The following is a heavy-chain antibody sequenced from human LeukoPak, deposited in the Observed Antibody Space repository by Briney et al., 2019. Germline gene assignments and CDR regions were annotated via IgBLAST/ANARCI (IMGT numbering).Heavy chain of an antibody. J-gene: IGHJ4*02. CDR3: ARSANSGYCSSTSCYDY. CDR2: IYTSGST. V-gene: IGHV4-4*07. Sequence: PSETLSPTCTVPGGSISSYYWSWIRQPAGKGLEWIGRIYTSGSTNYNPSLKSRVTMSVDTSKNQFSLKLTSVTAADTAVYYCARSANSGYCSSTSCYDYWGQGTLVTVSS. D-gene: IGHD2-2*01. CDR1: GGSISSYY.